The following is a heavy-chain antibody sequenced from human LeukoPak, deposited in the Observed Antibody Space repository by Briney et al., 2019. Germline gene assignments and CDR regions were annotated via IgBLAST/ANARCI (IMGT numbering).Heavy chain of an antibody. CDR3: TREWRGIASHYSGMDV. CDR2: VGTNHDT. J-gene: IGHJ6*02. V-gene: IGHV3-13*01. D-gene: IGHD3-16*02. Sequence: GGSLRLSCVASGFTVSTFDMYWVRQAAGGGLEWVAAVGTNHDTLYLGSVKGRFTISRENAKNSLSLEMSYLTVEDTAVYYCTREWRGIASHYSGMDVWGQGTAVIVSS. CDR1: GFTVSTFD.